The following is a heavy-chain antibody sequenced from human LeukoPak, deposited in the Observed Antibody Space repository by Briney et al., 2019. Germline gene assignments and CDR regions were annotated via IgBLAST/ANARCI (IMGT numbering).Heavy chain of an antibody. CDR2: FDPEDGET. CDR1: GYTLTELS. V-gene: IGHV1-24*01. Sequence: ASVKVSCKVSGYTLTELSMHWVRQAPGKGLEWMGGFDPEDGETIYAQKFQGRVTMTEDTSTDTAYMELSSLRSEDTAVYYCAAVFRSSWSNYYYYGMDVWGQGTTVTVSS. D-gene: IGHD6-13*01. CDR3: AAVFRSSWSNYYYYGMDV. J-gene: IGHJ6*02.